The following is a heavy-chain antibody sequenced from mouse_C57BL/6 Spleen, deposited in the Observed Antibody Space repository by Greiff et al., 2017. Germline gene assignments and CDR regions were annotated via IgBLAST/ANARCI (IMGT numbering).Heavy chain of an antibody. CDR2: INPDSGGT. Sequence: VQLQQSGPELVKPGASVKMSCKASGYTFTSYCMTWVKQSPGKSLEWIGDINPDSGGTSYNKKFKGKATLTVNTSSSTAYMVLSSLTSEAAAVYYCAGNKRRRYFDYWGQGTILTVSA. V-gene: IGHV1-22*01. CDR1: GYTFTSYC. J-gene: IGHJ2*01. CDR3: AGNKRRRYFDY.